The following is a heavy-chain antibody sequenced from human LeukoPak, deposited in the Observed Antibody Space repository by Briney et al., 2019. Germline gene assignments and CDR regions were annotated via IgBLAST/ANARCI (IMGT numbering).Heavy chain of an antibody. CDR3: ARPASYYTDSPPVA. Sequence: ASVKVSCKASGYTFTSYAMHWVRQAPGQRLEWMGWINAGNGNTKYSQKFQGRVTITRDTSASTAYMELSSLRSEDTAVYYRARPASYYTDSPPVAWGQGTLVTVSS. V-gene: IGHV1-3*01. J-gene: IGHJ5*02. D-gene: IGHD3-10*01. CDR1: GYTFTSYA. CDR2: INAGNGNT.